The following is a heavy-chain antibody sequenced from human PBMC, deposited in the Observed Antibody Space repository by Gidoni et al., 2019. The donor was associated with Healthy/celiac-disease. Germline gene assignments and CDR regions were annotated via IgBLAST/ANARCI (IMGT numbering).Heavy chain of an antibody. CDR2: ISYDGSNK. D-gene: IGHD2-8*01. CDR1: GFTFSSCG. Sequence: QVQLVESGGGVVQPGRSLRLSCSASGFTFSSCGMHWVRQAPGKGLEWVAVISYDGSNKYYADSVKGRFTISRDNSKNTLYLQMNSLRAEDTAVYYCAKLPPAHCTNGVCFDYWGQGTLVTVSS. J-gene: IGHJ4*02. V-gene: IGHV3-30*18. CDR3: AKLPPAHCTNGVCFDY.